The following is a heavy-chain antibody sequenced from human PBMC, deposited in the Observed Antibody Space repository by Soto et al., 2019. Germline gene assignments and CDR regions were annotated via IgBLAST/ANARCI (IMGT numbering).Heavy chain of an antibody. CDR2: IWYDGSNK. CDR1: GFTFSSYG. CDR3: ARDMGCSSTSCYMRWGFDY. D-gene: IGHD2-2*02. Sequence: QVQLVESGGGVVQPGRSLRLSCAASGFTFSSYGMHWVRQAPGKGLEWVAVIWYDGSNKYYADSVKGRFTISRDNSKNTLYLQMNSLRAEDTAVYYCARDMGCSSTSCYMRWGFDYWGQGTLVTVSS. J-gene: IGHJ4*02. V-gene: IGHV3-33*01.